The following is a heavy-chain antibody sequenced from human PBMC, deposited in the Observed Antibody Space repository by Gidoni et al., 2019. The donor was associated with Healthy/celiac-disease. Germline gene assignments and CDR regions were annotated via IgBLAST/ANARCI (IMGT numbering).Heavy chain of an antibody. CDR1: GFTFSNAW. D-gene: IGHD2-2*01. J-gene: IGHJ3*02. CDR3: TGPGYCSSTSCPSDAFDI. CDR2: IKSKTDGGTT. V-gene: IGHV3-15*01. Sequence: EVQLVESGGGLVKPGGSLRLSCAASGFTFSNAWLSWVRQAPGKGLEWVGRIKSKTDGGTTDYAAPVKGRFTISRDDSKNTLYLQMNSLKTEDTAVYYCTGPGYCSSTSCPSDAFDIWGQGTMVTVSS.